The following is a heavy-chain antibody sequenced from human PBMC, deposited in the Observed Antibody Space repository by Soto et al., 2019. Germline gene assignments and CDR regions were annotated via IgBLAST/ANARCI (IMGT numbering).Heavy chain of an antibody. CDR3: ARGMPYSSGFFVGY. V-gene: IGHV3-74*01. J-gene: IGHJ4*02. CDR2: INSDGSST. CDR1: GFTFSSYW. D-gene: IGHD6-19*01. Sequence: EVQLVESGGGLVQPGGSLRLSCAASGFTFSSYWMHWVRQASGKGLVWVSRINSDGSSTSYADSVKGRFTISRDNAKNTLYLQMNSLRAEDTAVYYCARGMPYSSGFFVGYWGQGTLVTVSS.